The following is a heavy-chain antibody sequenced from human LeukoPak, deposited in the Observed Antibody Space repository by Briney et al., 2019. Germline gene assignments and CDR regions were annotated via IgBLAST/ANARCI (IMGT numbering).Heavy chain of an antibody. J-gene: IGHJ4*02. D-gene: IGHD6-19*01. V-gene: IGHV4-39*07. CDR1: GGSISSSSYY. CDR2: IYYSGST. Sequence: SETLSLTCTVSGGSISSSSYYWGWMRQPPGKGLEWIGSIYYSGSTYYNPSLKSRVTISVDTSKNQFSLKLSSVTAADTAVYYCARDSVAGPRDFDYWGQGTLVTVFS. CDR3: ARDSVAGPRDFDY.